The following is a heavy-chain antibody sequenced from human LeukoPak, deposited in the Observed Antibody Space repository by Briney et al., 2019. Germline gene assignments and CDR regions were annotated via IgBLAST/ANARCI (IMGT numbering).Heavy chain of an antibody. D-gene: IGHD3-22*01. CDR3: AIMHPYYDGSGYWVQ. CDR2: ISTSGAST. Sequence: PWGSLRLSCAASGFTFSSYAMSWVRQAPGKGLEWVSGISTSGASTSNADSVKGRFTISRDNPRNTLYMQMNSLRAEDTALYYCAIMHPYYDGSGYWVQWGQGTLVTVSS. J-gene: IGHJ4*02. V-gene: IGHV3-23*01. CDR1: GFTFSSYA.